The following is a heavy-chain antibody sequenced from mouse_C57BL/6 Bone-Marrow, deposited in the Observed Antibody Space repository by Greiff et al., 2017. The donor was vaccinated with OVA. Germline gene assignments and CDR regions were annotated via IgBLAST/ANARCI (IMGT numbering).Heavy chain of an antibody. Sequence: EVQLVESGGGLVQPGGSLKLSCAASGFTFSDYGMAWVRQAPRKGPEWVAFISNLAYSIYYADTVTGRFTISRENAKNTLYLEMSSLRSEDTAMYYCARGYVNAMDYWGQGTSVTVSS. CDR2: ISNLAYSI. V-gene: IGHV5-15*01. CDR3: ARGYVNAMDY. D-gene: IGHD1-2*01. J-gene: IGHJ4*01. CDR1: GFTFSDYG.